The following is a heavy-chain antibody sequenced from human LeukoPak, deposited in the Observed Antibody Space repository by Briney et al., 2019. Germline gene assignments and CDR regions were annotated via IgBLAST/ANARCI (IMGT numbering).Heavy chain of an antibody. D-gene: IGHD3-16*01. Sequence: GGSLRLSCAASGFTFSSYAMSWVRQAPGKGLEWVSAISGSGGSTYYADSEKGRFTISRDNSKNTLYLQMNSLRAEDTAVYYCAKDGLRELRAYFQHWGQGTLVTVSS. CDR1: GFTFSSYA. J-gene: IGHJ1*01. CDR3: AKDGLRELRAYFQH. V-gene: IGHV3-23*01. CDR2: ISGSGGST.